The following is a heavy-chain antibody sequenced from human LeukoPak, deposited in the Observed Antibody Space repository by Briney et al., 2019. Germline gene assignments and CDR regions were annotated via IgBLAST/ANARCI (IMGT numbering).Heavy chain of an antibody. Sequence: PGGSLRLSCTASGFIFRSFWMSWVRQAPGKRLEWVANIKQNGAEEYYLDSVKGRFTISRDNAKNSVYLQMSSLRVEDMAMYYCARYSAVSSPGPFDMWGQGTTVTVSS. CDR1: GFIFRSFW. V-gene: IGHV3-7*03. CDR2: IKQNGAEE. D-gene: IGHD5/OR15-5a*01. J-gene: IGHJ3*02. CDR3: ARYSAVSSPGPFDM.